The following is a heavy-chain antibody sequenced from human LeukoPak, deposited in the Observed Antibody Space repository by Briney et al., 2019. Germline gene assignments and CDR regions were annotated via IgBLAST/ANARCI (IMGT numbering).Heavy chain of an antibody. Sequence: GGSLRLSCEASGFTFSNYWMHWVRQAPGKGLVWVSRINSDGSSTTYADSVKGRFTISRDNAKNTLYLQMNSLRAEDTAVYYCARVLTSWAYFDYWGQGTLVTVSS. D-gene: IGHD2-2*01. CDR3: ARVLTSWAYFDY. CDR2: INSDGSST. V-gene: IGHV3-74*01. CDR1: GFTFSNYW. J-gene: IGHJ4*02.